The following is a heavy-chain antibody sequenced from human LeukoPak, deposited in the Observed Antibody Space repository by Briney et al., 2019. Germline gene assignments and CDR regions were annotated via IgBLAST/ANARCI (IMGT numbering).Heavy chain of an antibody. CDR2: IVVGSGNT. Sequence: ASVKVSCKASGFTFTSSAVQWVRQARGQRLEWIGWIVVGSGNTNYAQKFQERVTITRDMSTSTAYMELSSLRSEDTAVYYCYTEGSGSYGDYWGQGTLVTVSS. J-gene: IGHJ4*02. D-gene: IGHD3-10*01. CDR3: YTEGSGSYGDY. CDR1: GFTFTSSA. V-gene: IGHV1-58*01.